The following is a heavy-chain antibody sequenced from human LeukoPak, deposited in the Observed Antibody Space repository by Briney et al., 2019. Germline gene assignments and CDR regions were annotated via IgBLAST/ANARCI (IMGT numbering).Heavy chain of an antibody. J-gene: IGHJ4*02. V-gene: IGHV4-38-2*01. Sequence: SDTLSLTCAVSGYSISSGYYWGWIRQPPGKGRESIGSIYYDGSTYYNPSLNSRVTISIDTSNNQFSLNLSSVSAADTAVYYCARQAAYGGRDYWGQGTLVIVSS. CDR2: IYYDGST. D-gene: IGHD4-23*01. CDR1: GYSISSGYY. CDR3: ARQAAYGGRDY.